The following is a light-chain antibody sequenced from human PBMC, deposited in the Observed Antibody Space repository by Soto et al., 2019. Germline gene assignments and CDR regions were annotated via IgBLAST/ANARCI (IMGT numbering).Light chain of an antibody. CDR1: QTISSW. V-gene: IGKV1-5*03. J-gene: IGKJ1*01. CDR2: KAS. Sequence: DIQMTQSPSTLSGSVGDRVTITCRASQTISSWLAWYQQKPGKAPKLLIYKASTLKSGVPSRFSGSGSGTEFTLTISRLQRYDFATYCCRHYKSYSEAFGQGTKVELK. CDR3: RHYKSYSEA.